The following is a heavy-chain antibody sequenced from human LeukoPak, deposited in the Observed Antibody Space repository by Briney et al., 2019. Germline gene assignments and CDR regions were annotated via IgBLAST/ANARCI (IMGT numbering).Heavy chain of an antibody. Sequence: PSETLSLTCTVSGNSISSGYYWGWIRQPPGKGLEWIGSIYYSGNTYYNASLKSQVSISIDTSKNQFSLRLTSVTAADTAVYYCARQTGSGLFILPGGQGTLVTVSS. V-gene: IGHV4-38-2*02. J-gene: IGHJ4*02. CDR3: ARQTGSGLFILP. CDR2: IYYSGNT. D-gene: IGHD3/OR15-3a*01. CDR1: GNSISSGYY.